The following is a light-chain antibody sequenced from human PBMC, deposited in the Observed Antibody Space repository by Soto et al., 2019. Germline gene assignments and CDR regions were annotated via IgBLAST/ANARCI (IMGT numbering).Light chain of an antibody. CDR3: QQYNSYSWT. V-gene: IGKV1-17*01. CDR1: QGIGKA. CDR2: TAS. J-gene: IGKJ1*01. Sequence: DIQMTQSPSPLSASVGDRVTITCRASQGIGKALAWYQQTPGKPPKRLIYTASNLQSGVPSRFSGSGSETEFTLTISSLQPEDFVTYYCQQYNSYSWTFGQGTKVDIK.